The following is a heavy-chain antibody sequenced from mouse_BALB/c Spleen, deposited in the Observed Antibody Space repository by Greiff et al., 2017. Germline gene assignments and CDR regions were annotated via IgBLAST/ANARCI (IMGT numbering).Heavy chain of an antibody. J-gene: IGHJ3*01. Sequence: EVQGVESGGGLVQPGGSLKLSCAASGFTFSSYTMSWVRQTPEKRLEWVAYISNGGGSTYYPDTVKGRFTISRDNAKNTLYLQMSSLKSEDTAMYYCARQDDYDDWFAYWGQGTLVTVSA. D-gene: IGHD2-4*01. CDR1: GFTFSSYT. V-gene: IGHV5-12-2*01. CDR2: ISNGGGST. CDR3: ARQDDYDDWFAY.